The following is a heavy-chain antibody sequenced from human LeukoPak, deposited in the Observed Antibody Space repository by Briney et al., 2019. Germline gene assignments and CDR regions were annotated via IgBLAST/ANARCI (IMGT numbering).Heavy chain of an antibody. CDR2: IYYSGST. J-gene: IGHJ5*02. CDR1: GGSFSGYY. V-gene: IGHV4-31*11. CDR3: ARDRLRARWFDP. Sequence: TLSLTCAVYGGSFSGYYWSWLRQHPGKGLEWIGYIYYSGSTYYNPSLKSRVTISVDTSKNQFSLKLSSVTAADTAVYYCARDRLRARWFDPWGQGTLVTVSS. D-gene: IGHD4-17*01.